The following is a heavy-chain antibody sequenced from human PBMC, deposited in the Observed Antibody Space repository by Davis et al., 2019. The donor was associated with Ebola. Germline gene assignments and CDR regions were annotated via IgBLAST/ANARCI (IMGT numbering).Heavy chain of an antibody. CDR2: IYHNGMT. V-gene: IGHV4-4*02. D-gene: IGHD3-22*01. CDR3: ARDSFYYDSSSHWNY. CDR1: GFTVSSNY. Sequence: PGGSLRLSCAPSGFTVSSNYMSWVRQSPGKGLEWIGEIYHNGMTNYNPSLKSRVTISVDKSKNQFFLRLTSVTAADTAMYYCARDSFYYDSSSHWNYWGQGTLVTVSS. J-gene: IGHJ4*02.